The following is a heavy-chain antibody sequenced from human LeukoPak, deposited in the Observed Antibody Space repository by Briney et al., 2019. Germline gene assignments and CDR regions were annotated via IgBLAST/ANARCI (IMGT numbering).Heavy chain of an antibody. V-gene: IGHV3-48*02. J-gene: IGHJ4*02. D-gene: IGHD5-24*01. CDR1: GFTFSTYS. CDR3: ARASFQRWLQLGGD. Sequence: PGGSLRLSCTASGFTFSTYSMNRVRQAPGKGLEWVSYISSSSSTIYYADSVKGRFTISRDNAKNSLYLQMNSLRDEDTAVYYCARASFQRWLQLGGDWGQGALVTVSS. CDR2: ISSSSSTI.